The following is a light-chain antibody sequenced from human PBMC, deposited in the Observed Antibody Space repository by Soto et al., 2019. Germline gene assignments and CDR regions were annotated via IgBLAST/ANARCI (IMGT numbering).Light chain of an antibody. CDR3: CAYATTYTYV. V-gene: IGLV2-23*01. Sequence: QSALTQPASVSGSPGQSITISCTGTSSDVGKYNLVSWYQQHPGKAPKVMILQGCERPSGVSNRFSGSKFGNTASLTISGLQAQDEAHYYCCAYATTYTYVFGTGTKVTVL. J-gene: IGLJ1*01. CDR1: SSDVGKYNL. CDR2: QGC.